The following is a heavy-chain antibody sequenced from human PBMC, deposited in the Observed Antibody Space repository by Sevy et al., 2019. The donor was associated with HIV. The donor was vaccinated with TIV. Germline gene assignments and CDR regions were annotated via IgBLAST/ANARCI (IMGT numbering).Heavy chain of an antibody. V-gene: IGHV3-48*03. CDR3: ARDLPPSATTVAHFDY. CDR1: GFTFSSYE. CDR2: ISNSGTTI. J-gene: IGHJ4*02. Sequence: GGSLRLSCAASGFTFSSYEMNWVRQAPGKGLEWFSYISNSGTTISYSDSVRGRFSISRDNARNSLYLQMNSLRAEDTAVYYCARDLPPSATTVAHFDYWGQGTLVTVSS. D-gene: IGHD4-17*01.